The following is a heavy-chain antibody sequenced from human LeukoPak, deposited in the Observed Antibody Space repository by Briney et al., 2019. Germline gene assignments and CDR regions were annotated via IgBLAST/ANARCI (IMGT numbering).Heavy chain of an antibody. V-gene: IGHV3-66*01. D-gene: IGHD5-12*01. Sequence: PGGSLRLSCAASGFTFSTNYMSWVRQAPGKGLEWVSIIYSGGSTYYADSVKGRFTISRDISQNTLYLQMNSLRAEDTAVYYCARDLGYSAYATVRGYAVDIWGQGTMVTVSS. J-gene: IGHJ3*02. CDR2: IYSGGST. CDR1: GFTFSTNY. CDR3: ARDLGYSAYATVRGYAVDI.